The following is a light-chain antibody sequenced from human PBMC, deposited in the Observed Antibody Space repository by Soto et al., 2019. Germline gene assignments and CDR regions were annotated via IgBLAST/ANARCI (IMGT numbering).Light chain of an antibody. CDR2: GNK. CDR1: SSNIGAGYD. CDR3: QSYDTGLSGSRV. J-gene: IGLJ1*01. Sequence: QSVLTQPPSVSVAPGQRVTISCTGSSSNIGAGYDVHWYQHLPGTAPKLLIYGNKNRPPGVPDRFSGSRSGTSASLAITGLQAGDEADYYCQSYDTGLSGSRVFGSGTKVTVL. V-gene: IGLV1-40*01.